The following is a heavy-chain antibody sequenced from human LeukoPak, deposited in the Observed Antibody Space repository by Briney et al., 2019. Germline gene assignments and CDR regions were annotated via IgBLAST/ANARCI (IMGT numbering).Heavy chain of an antibody. CDR2: IDPSGGST. CDR1: GYTFTSYY. Sequence: ASVKVSCKASGYTFTSYYMHWVRQAPGQGLEWMGIIDPSGGSTSYAQKFQGRVTMTRDTSTSTVYMELSSLRSEDTAVYYCARDTPKSPYYYDSSGYYFWGQGTLVTVSS. D-gene: IGHD3-22*01. J-gene: IGHJ4*02. V-gene: IGHV1-46*01. CDR3: ARDTPKSPYYYDSSGYYF.